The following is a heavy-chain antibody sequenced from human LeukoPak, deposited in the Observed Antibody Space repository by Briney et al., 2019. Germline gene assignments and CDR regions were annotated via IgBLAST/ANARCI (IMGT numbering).Heavy chain of an antibody. Sequence: GGSLRLSCVVSGYSFSTNMMTWVRQAPGKGLEWVATILPGGKESYRVESVKGRFTVSRDNPKNSLFLQMNSLRVDDTAVYYRMAAHGYWGEETLVTVSS. CDR3: MAAHGY. V-gene: IGHV3-7*01. CDR2: ILPGGKES. D-gene: IGHD2-8*01. J-gene: IGHJ4*02. CDR1: GYSFSTNM.